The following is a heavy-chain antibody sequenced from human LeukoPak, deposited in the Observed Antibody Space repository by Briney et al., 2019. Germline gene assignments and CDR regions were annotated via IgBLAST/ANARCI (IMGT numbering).Heavy chain of an antibody. Sequence: TGGSLRLFCAVSGFTFSQHWMSGVRQALGKGLEWVANMGHDGSDKYYVDSVRGRFTISRDNAKNSLYLQMNSLRAEDTAVYYCARFAAAIVGYDMDVWGKGTTVTVSS. CDR3: ARFAAAIVGYDMDV. V-gene: IGHV3-7*01. D-gene: IGHD2-2*01. CDR2: MGHDGSDK. CDR1: GFTFSQHW. J-gene: IGHJ6*03.